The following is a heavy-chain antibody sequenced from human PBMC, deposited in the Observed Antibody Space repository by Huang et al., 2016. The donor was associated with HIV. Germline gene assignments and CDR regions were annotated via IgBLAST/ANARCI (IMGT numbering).Heavy chain of an antibody. CDR3: AKGGSAAAVLDF. CDR2: ISYDAKTK. CDR1: GLTFSSYG. D-gene: IGHD6-13*01. Sequence: QVQLVESGGGVVQPGRSLRISCAASGLTFSSYGMHWVRQAPGKGLEWVAFISYDAKTKYYADSVKGRFSISRDNSKTTVYLQLNSLRLEDTAVYYCAKGGSAAAVLDFWGQGTLVTVSS. V-gene: IGHV3-30*18. J-gene: IGHJ4*02.